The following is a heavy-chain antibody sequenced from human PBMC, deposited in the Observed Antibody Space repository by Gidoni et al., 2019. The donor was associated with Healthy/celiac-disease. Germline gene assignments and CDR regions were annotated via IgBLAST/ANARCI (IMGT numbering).Heavy chain of an antibody. D-gene: IGHD3-22*01. V-gene: IGHV2-5*01. J-gene: IGHJ3*02. CDR1: AFSLSTSGVG. CDR3: AHRRPPYYDSSGYSHAFDI. CDR2: IYWNDDK. Sequence: QITLKESGPTLVKPTQTLTLTCPFSAFSLSTSGVGVGWIRQPPGKALEWLALIYWNDDKRYSPSLKSRLTITKDTSKNQVVLTMTNMDPVDTATYYCAHRRPPYYDSSGYSHAFDIWGQGTMVTVSS.